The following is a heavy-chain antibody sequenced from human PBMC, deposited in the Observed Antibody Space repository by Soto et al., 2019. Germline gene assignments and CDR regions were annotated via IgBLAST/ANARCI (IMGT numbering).Heavy chain of an antibody. CDR2: ISGSGGST. J-gene: IGHJ4*02. Sequence: GGSLRLSCAASGFTFSSYAMSWVRQAPGKGLEWVSAISGSGGSTYYADSVKGRFTISRDNSKNTLYLQMNSLRAEDTAAYYCAKDRTPSGYYYDSSGYYEGDYWGQGTLVTVSS. V-gene: IGHV3-23*01. CDR3: AKDRTPSGYYYDSSGYYEGDY. CDR1: GFTFSSYA. D-gene: IGHD3-22*01.